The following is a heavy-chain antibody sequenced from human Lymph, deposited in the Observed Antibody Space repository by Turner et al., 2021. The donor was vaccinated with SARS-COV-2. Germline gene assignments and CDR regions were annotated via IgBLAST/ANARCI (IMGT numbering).Heavy chain of an antibody. V-gene: IGHV3-21*01. Sequence: EVQLVESGGGLVTPGGSLSLYCAASGFTFSTYSMNWVRQSPGKGLEWSSSISRSSSYIDYSDSVKGRFTISRDDAKNSLYLQMNSLRAEDTAVYYCARDIPTTADYFDYWGQGTLVTVSS. CDR2: ISRSSSYI. D-gene: IGHD4-17*01. CDR1: GFTFSTYS. J-gene: IGHJ4*02. CDR3: ARDIPTTADYFDY.